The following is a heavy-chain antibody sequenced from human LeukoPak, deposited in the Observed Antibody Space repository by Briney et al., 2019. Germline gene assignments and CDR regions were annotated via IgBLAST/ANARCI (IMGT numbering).Heavy chain of an antibody. D-gene: IGHD3-22*01. J-gene: IGHJ4*02. V-gene: IGHV4-34*01. Sequence: ASETLSLTCAVYGGSFSGYYWSWIRQPPGKGLEWIGGINHSGSTNYNPSLKSRVTISVDTSKNQFSLKLSSVTAADTAVYYCARAPYYDSSGQVDYWGQGTLVTVSS. CDR3: ARAPYYDSSGQVDY. CDR2: INHSGST. CDR1: GGSFSGYY.